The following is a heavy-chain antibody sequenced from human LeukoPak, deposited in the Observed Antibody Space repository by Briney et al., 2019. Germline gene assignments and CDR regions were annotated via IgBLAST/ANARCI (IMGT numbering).Heavy chain of an antibody. CDR2: LRYDGSNK. Sequence: GRSLRLSCAASGFTFSSYDMHWVRQAPGKGLEWVAFLRYDGSNKYYADSVKGRFTISRDNSKNTLYLQMNSLRAEDTAVYYCAKYCSGGSCYSEDSWGQGTLVTVSS. V-gene: IGHV3-30*02. J-gene: IGHJ4*02. CDR3: AKYCSGGSCYSEDS. CDR1: GFTFSSYD. D-gene: IGHD2-15*01.